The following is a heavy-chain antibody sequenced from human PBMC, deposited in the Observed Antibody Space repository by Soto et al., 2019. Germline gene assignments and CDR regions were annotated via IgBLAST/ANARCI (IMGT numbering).Heavy chain of an antibody. CDR3: ARDYYYGSGSPYYYYGMDV. V-gene: IGHV3-33*01. CDR1: EFTFSSYG. Sequence: QVQLVESGGGVVQPGRSLRLSCAASEFTFSSYGMHWVRQAPGKGLEWVAVIWYDGSNKYYADSVKGRFTISRDNSKNTLYLQMNSLRAEDTAVYYCARDYYYGSGSPYYYYGMDVWGQGTTVTVSS. CDR2: IWYDGSNK. J-gene: IGHJ6*02. D-gene: IGHD3-10*01.